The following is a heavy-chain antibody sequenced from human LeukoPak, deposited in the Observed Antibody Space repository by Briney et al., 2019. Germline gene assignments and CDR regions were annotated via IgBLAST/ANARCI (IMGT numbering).Heavy chain of an antibody. V-gene: IGHV4-34*01. CDR3: ASTPRSTWFDP. Sequence: SETLSLTCAVYGGSFSGYYWSWLRQPPGKGLEWIGEINHSGSTNYNPSLKSRVTISVDTSKNQFSLKLSSVTAADTAVYYCASTPRSTWFDPWGQGTLVTVSS. CDR2: INHSGST. CDR1: GGSFSGYY. D-gene: IGHD2-15*01. J-gene: IGHJ5*02.